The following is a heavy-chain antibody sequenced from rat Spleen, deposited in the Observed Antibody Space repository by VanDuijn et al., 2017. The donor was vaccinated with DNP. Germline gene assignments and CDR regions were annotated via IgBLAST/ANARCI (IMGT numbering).Heavy chain of an antibody. Sequence: QVQLTESGPGLVQPSETLSLTCTVSGFSLTGYSVYWVRQPSGKGLEWMGRMRFNGDTSYNSALKSRLSISRDTSKNQVFLKMNSLQTDDTGTYYCARAIAAYAMDAWGQGTSVIVSS. J-gene: IGHJ4*01. CDR1: GFSLTGYS. D-gene: IGHD1-2*01. V-gene: IGHV2-8*01. CDR2: MRFNGDT. CDR3: ARAIAAYAMDA.